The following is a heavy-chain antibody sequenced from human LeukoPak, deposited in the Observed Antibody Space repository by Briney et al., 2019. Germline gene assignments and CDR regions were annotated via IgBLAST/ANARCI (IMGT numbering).Heavy chain of an antibody. CDR3: ARGITSHYDFWSGYYTSIYFDY. J-gene: IGHJ4*02. D-gene: IGHD3-3*01. CDR2: IYYSGST. CDR1: GGSISSSSYY. V-gene: IGHV4-39*01. Sequence: PSETLSLTCTVSGGSISSSSYYWGWIRQPPGKGLEWIGSIYYSGSTYYNPSLKSRVTISVDTSKNQFSLKLSSVTAADTAVYYCARGITSHYDFWSGYYTSIYFDYWGQGTLVTVSS.